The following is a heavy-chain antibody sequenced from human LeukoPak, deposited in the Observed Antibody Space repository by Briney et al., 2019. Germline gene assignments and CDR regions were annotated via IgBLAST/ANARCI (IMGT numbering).Heavy chain of an antibody. D-gene: IGHD2-15*01. CDR1: GGSISSGGYY. CDR3: ARGYCSGGSCYSRVFDY. CDR2: IYHSGST. V-gene: IGHV4-30-2*01. J-gene: IGHJ4*02. Sequence: SETLSLTCTVSGGSISSGGYYWSWIRQPPGKGLEWIGYIYHSGSTYYNPSLKGRVTISVDRSKNQFSLKLSSVTAADTAVYYCARGYCSGGSCYSRVFDYWGQGTLVTVSS.